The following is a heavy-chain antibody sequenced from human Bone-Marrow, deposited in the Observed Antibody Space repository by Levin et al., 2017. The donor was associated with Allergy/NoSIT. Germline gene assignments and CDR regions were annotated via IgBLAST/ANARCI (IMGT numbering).Heavy chain of an antibody. J-gene: IGHJ3*02. CDR1: GGSISSYY. V-gene: IGHV4-59*01. D-gene: IGHD3-22*01. Sequence: PSETLSLTCTVSGGSISSYYWSWIRQAPGKGLEWIGYLYYSGITKYNPSLESRVTISLDTSKNQFSLKLSSVTAADTAVYFCARDGDTSGYSDAFDIWGQGTKVTVSS. CDR2: LYYSGIT. CDR3: ARDGDTSGYSDAFDI.